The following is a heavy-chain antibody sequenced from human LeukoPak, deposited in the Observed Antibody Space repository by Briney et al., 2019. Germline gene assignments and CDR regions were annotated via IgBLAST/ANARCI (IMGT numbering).Heavy chain of an antibody. CDR3: AKGYYFDILSGYSSLDS. CDR1: GFTFSTFG. Sequence: PGGSLRPSCAASGFAASGFTFSTFGMHWVRQAPGKGLEWVAFIRYDGTNKYYADSVKGRFTISRDDSKNTLYLQMNSLRAEDTAAYYCAKGYYFDILSGYSSLDSWGQGTLVTVSS. J-gene: IGHJ4*02. V-gene: IGHV3-30*02. D-gene: IGHD3-9*01. CDR2: IRYDGTNK.